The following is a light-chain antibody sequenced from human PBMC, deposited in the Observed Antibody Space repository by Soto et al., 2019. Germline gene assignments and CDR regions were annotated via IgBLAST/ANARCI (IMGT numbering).Light chain of an antibody. V-gene: IGKV1-5*03. CDR3: QQSYSTPPWT. CDR2: KAS. J-gene: IGKJ1*01. Sequence: DIRMTQSPSTLSGSVGDRVTITCRASQTISSWLAWYQQKPGKAPKLLIYKASTLKSGVPSRFSGSGSGTDFTLTISSLQPEDLATYYCQQSYSTPPWTFGQGTKVDIK. CDR1: QTISSW.